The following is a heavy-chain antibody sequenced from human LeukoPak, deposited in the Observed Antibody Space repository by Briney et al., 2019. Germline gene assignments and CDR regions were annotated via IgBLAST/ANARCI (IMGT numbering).Heavy chain of an antibody. CDR2: ISGSGGST. Sequence: GGSLRLSCAASGFTFSSYAMSWVRQAPGKGLEWVSAISGSGGSTYYADSVKGRFTISRDNSKNTLYLQMNSLRVEDTAVYYCAKDVGPLILEWLFYFDYWGQGTLVTVSS. CDR3: AKDVGPLILEWLFYFDY. V-gene: IGHV3-23*01. CDR1: GFTFSSYA. D-gene: IGHD3-3*01. J-gene: IGHJ4*02.